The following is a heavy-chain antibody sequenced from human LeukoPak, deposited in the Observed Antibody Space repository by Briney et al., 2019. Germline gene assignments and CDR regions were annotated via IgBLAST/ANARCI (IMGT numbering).Heavy chain of an antibody. V-gene: IGHV1-69*05. CDR2: IIPIFGTA. D-gene: IGHD2-15*01. J-gene: IGHJ6*02. CDR1: GGTFSNYA. CDR3: ARDPGYCSGGSCFAFYYYGMDV. Sequence: SVTVSFKASGGTFSNYAISWVRQAPGQGLEWMGGIIPIFGTANYAQKFQGRVTITTDESTSTAYMELSSLRSEDTAVYYCARDPGYCSGGSCFAFYYYGMDVWGQGTTVTVSS.